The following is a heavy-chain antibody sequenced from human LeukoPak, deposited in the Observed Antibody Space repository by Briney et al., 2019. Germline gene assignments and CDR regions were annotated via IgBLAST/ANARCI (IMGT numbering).Heavy chain of an antibody. J-gene: IGHJ3*02. CDR1: GFTFSSYW. CDR2: INSDGSST. D-gene: IGHD4-17*01. V-gene: IGHV3-74*01. Sequence: PGGSLRLSCAASGFTFSSYWMHWVRQAPGKGLVWVSRINSDGSSTTYADSVNGRFTISRDNSKNTLYLQMSSLRADDTAVYYCARPRAPVTIDIWGQGTMVTVSS. CDR3: ARPRAPVTIDI.